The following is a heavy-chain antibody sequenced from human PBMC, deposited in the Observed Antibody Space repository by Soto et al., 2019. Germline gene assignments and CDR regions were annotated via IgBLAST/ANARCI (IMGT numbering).Heavy chain of an antibody. CDR3: AKEEGIAAAGTKYYYYMDV. CDR1: GFTFSSYG. Sequence: GGSLRLSCAASGFTFSSYGRHWVRQAPGKGLEWVAVISYDGSNKYYADSVKGRFTISRDNSKNTLYLQMNSLRAEDTAVYYCAKEEGIAAAGTKYYYYMDVWGKGTTVTVSS. J-gene: IGHJ6*03. D-gene: IGHD6-13*01. V-gene: IGHV3-30*18. CDR2: ISYDGSNK.